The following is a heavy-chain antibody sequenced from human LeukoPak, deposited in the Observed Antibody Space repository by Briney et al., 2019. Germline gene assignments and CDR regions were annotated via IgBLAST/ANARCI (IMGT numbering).Heavy chain of an antibody. V-gene: IGHV4-39*07. CDR3: ARVNIVVVITPNLSRCVWFDP. D-gene: IGHD3-22*01. CDR1: GGSISSSSYY. CDR2: IYYSGST. J-gene: IGHJ5*02. Sequence: PSETLSLTCTVSGGSISSSSYYWGWIRQPPGKGLEWIGSIYYSGSTYYNPSLKSRVTISVDTSKNQFSLKLSSVTAADTAVYYCARVNIVVVITPNLSRCVWFDPWGQGTLVTVSS.